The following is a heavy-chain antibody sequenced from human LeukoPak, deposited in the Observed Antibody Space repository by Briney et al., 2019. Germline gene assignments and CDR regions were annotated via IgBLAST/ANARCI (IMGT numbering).Heavy chain of an antibody. CDR1: GYTFTSCD. Sequence: ASATVSCTASGYTFTSCDINWVRQATGQGLEWMGWMNPNSGNTGYGQSFQGRITMTRDISIGTAYMELSNLTSEDTAIYYCTRGSSGRRDNWGQGTLVTVSA. V-gene: IGHV1-8*01. CDR2: MNPNSGNT. CDR3: TRGSSGRRDN. D-gene: IGHD6-19*01. J-gene: IGHJ4*02.